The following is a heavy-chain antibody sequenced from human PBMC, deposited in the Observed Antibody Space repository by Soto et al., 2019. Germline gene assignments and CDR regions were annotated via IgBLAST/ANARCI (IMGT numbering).Heavy chain of an antibody. CDR2: IYYSGST. CDR3: ARHADGSGGFDRPHFDY. J-gene: IGHJ4*02. V-gene: IGHV4-39*01. D-gene: IGHD3-10*01. Sequence: SETLSLTCTVSGGSISNNDYFWAWIRQPPGKGLEWIGTIYYSGSTYYSSSLKSRVTISVDTSKNQFSLRLNSVTAADTAVYYCARHADGSGGFDRPHFDYWGQGNLVTVSS. CDR1: GGSISNNDYF.